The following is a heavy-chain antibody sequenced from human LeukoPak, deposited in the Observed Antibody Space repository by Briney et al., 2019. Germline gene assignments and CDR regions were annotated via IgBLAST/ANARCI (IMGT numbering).Heavy chain of an antibody. CDR2: INSDGSST. D-gene: IGHD5-24*01. J-gene: IGHJ4*02. Sequence: AGGSLRLSCAASGFTFSSYWMHWVRQAPGKGLVWVSRINSDGSSTSYADSVKGRFTISRDNAKNTLYLQMNSLRAEDTAVYYCATLDGYNGYFDYWGQGTLVTVSS. CDR1: GFTFSSYW. CDR3: ATLDGYNGYFDY. V-gene: IGHV3-74*01.